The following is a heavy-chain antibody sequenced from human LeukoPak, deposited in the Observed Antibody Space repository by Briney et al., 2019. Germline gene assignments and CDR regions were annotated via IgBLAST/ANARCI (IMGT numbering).Heavy chain of an antibody. CDR1: GFTFGDYA. Sequence: GGSLRLSCAASGFTFGDYAMSWVRQAPGKGLGWVGFIRTEAYDGATDYGASVEGRFTISRDDSKNIAYLQMNSLNTEDTAVYYCTRTFAYYYFYMDVWGKGTTVIVSS. CDR2: IRTEAYDGAT. V-gene: IGHV3-49*04. D-gene: IGHD2-21*01. CDR3: TRTFAYYYFYMDV. J-gene: IGHJ6*03.